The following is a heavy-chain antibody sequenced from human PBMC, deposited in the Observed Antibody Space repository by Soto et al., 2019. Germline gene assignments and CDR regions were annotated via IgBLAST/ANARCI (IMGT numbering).Heavy chain of an antibody. Sequence: SETLSLTCTVSGGSISSGGYYWSWIRQHPGKGLEWIGYIYYSGSTYYNPSLKSRVTISVDTSKNQFSLKLSSVTAADTAVYYCAREDSSGNDAFDIWGQGTMVTVSS. CDR3: AREDSSGNDAFDI. V-gene: IGHV4-31*03. D-gene: IGHD6-25*01. CDR1: GGSISSGGYY. J-gene: IGHJ3*02. CDR2: IYYSGST.